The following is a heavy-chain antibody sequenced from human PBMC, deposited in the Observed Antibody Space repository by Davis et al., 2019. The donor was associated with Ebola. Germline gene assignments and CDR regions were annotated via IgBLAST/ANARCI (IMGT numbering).Heavy chain of an antibody. V-gene: IGHV4-59*08. Sequence: MPGGSLRLSCADSGGSLSNYHWSWIRQAPGKGLEWIGHISYDGKTNYNPSLESRLTISVDTSNNHFSLSLRSVTAADTAVYYCTRSQLEWFLTPSSAYWGPGTLVTVSS. CDR3: TRSQLEWFLTPSSAY. D-gene: IGHD3-3*01. CDR1: GGSLSNYH. CDR2: ISYDGKT. J-gene: IGHJ4*02.